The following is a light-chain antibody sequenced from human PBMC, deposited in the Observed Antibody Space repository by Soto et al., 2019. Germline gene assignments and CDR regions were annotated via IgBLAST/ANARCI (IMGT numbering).Light chain of an antibody. CDR3: QQYNSWPPIT. CDR1: QSVTSD. Sequence: ENVLTQSPGTVSLSPGERVTLSCRASQSVTSDYVAWYQQKRGQAPRLLIYDASTRATGIPDRFSGGGSGTEFTLTISSLQSEDFVVYYCQQYNSWPPITFGQGTRLEIK. J-gene: IGKJ5*01. V-gene: IGKV3-15*01. CDR2: DAS.